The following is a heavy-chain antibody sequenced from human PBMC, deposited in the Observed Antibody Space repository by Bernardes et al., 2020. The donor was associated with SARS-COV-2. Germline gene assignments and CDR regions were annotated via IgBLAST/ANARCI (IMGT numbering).Heavy chain of an antibody. D-gene: IGHD6-6*01. CDR1: GFTFSSYA. J-gene: IGHJ4*02. CDR2: ISGSGGST. CDR3: AKCWGPLGPRVSWSLSSSSGLSGD. V-gene: IGHV3-23*01. Sequence: GGSLRLSCAASGFTFSSYAMSWVRQAPGKGLEWVSAISGSGGSTYYADSVKGRFTISRDNSKNTLYLQMNSLRAEDTAVYYCAKCWGPLGPRVSWSLSSSSGLSGDWGQGTLVTVSS.